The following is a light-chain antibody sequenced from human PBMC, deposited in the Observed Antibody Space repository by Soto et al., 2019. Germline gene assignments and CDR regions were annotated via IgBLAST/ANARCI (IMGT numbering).Light chain of an antibody. J-gene: IGLJ3*02. Sequence: QSVLTQPPSASGTPGQRVSISCSGSSTNIGRNSISWYQNLLGTAPNLLIFTNNQRRSGVPARLSGSKSGTSASLAISGLQAEDEADYYYAAWDDSLSGWVFGGGTKLTVL. CDR1: STNIGRNS. CDR2: TNN. CDR3: AAWDDSLSGWV. V-gene: IGLV1-44*01.